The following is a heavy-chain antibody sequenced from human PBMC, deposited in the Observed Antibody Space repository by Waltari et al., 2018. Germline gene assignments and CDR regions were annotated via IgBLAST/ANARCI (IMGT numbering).Heavy chain of an antibody. CDR2: INHSGST. V-gene: IGHV4-34*01. Sequence: QVQLQQWGAGLLKPSETLSLTCAVYGGSFSGYYWSWIRQPPGKGLEWIGEINHSGSTNYNPSRKSRFTISVDTSKNQFSLKLSSVTAADTAVYYCARRRTTVTQRFYYYYYMDVWGKGTTVTVSS. D-gene: IGHD4-4*01. CDR1: GGSFSGYY. CDR3: ARRRTTVTQRFYYYYYMDV. J-gene: IGHJ6*03.